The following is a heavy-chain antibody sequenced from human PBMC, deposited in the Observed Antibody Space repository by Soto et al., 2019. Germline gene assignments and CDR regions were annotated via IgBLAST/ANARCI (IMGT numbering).Heavy chain of an antibody. CDR2: MNPINGAA. Sequence: ASVKVSCKASGYDFTAYDINWVRQASGQGLEWMGWMNPINGAAGSARRFQGRISMTRNTATGTAYLELTSLRSDDSAVYYCGRGPSPRAPAGAAPYFYAMDVGGQGTTATVS. J-gene: IGHJ6*02. CDR3: GRGPSPRAPAGAAPYFYAMDV. CDR1: GYDFTAYD. V-gene: IGHV1-8*02. D-gene: IGHD2-2*01.